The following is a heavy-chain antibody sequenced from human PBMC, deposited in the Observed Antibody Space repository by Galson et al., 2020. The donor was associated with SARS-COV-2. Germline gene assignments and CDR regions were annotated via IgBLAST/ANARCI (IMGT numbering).Heavy chain of an antibody. J-gene: IGHJ4*02. D-gene: IGHD6-13*01. CDR1: GFTFDDYG. V-gene: IGHV3-20*01. CDR3: VVGQQLETYFDY. Sequence: GGSLRLSCAASGFTFDDYGMSWVRQAPGKGLEWVSGINWNGGSTGYADSVKGRFTISRDNAKNSLYLQMNSLRAEDTALYHCVVGQQLETYFDYWGQGTLVTVSS. CDR2: INWNGGST.